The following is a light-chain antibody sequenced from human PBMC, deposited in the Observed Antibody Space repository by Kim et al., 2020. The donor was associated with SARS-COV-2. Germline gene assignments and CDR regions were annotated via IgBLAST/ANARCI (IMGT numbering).Light chain of an antibody. V-gene: IGKV1-12*01. Sequence: DIQMTQSPSSVSASVGDRVTITCRASQGISSWLAWYQKKPGKAPKLLIYAASSLQSGVPSRFSGSGSGTDFTLTISSLQPEDFATYYCQQANSFPLFTFGPGTKVDIK. J-gene: IGKJ3*01. CDR1: QGISSW. CDR2: AAS. CDR3: QQANSFPLFT.